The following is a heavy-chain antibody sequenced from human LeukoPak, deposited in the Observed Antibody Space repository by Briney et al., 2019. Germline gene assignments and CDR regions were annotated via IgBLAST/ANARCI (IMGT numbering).Heavy chain of an antibody. Sequence: GGSLRLSCAASGFTFSTYDMNWVRQAPGKGLGWVSSISSSGNYIFYADSVKGRFTISRDNAKNSLYLQMNSLRAEDTAVYYCARDPYCSGGSCYSSGWFDYWGQGTLVTVSS. CDR3: ARDPYCSGGSCYSSGWFDY. J-gene: IGHJ4*02. D-gene: IGHD2-15*01. CDR1: GFTFSTYD. V-gene: IGHV3-21*01. CDR2: ISSSGNYI.